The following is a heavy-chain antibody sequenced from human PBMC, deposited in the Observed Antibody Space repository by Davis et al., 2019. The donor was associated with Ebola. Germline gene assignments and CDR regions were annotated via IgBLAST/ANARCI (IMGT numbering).Heavy chain of an antibody. V-gene: IGHV3-74*01. D-gene: IGHD6-6*01. Sequence: GESLKISCAASGFTFINYWMHWVRQAPGKGLEWVSRANSDGSTTGYGDSVKGRFTISRDNARNTLYLQMNSLRAEDTAVYYCARVRYGSSRGGGYYYGMGVWGKGTTVTVSS. CDR3: ARVRYGSSRGGGYYYGMGV. CDR1: GFTFINYW. CDR2: ANSDGSTT. J-gene: IGHJ6*04.